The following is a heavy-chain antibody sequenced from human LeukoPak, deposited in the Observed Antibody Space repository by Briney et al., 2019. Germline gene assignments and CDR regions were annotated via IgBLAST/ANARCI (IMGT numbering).Heavy chain of an antibody. CDR2: IYYSGST. D-gene: IGHD3-10*01. Sequence: SETLSLTCIVSGGSISSYYWSWIRQPPGKGLEWIGYIYYSGSTNYNPSLKSRVTISVDTSKNQFSLQLSSVTAADTAVYYCARGLWFGELLYDWGQGTLVTVSS. J-gene: IGHJ4*02. CDR3: ARGLWFGELLYD. CDR1: GGSISSYY. V-gene: IGHV4-59*01.